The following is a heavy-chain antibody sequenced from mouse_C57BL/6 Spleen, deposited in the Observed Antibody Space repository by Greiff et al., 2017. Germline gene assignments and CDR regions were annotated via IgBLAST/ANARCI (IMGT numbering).Heavy chain of an antibody. CDR2: IYPGSGST. CDR3: AVTYYSNPWAMDD. J-gene: IGHJ4*01. V-gene: IGHV1-55*01. CDR1: GYTFTSYW. Sequence: QVQLQQPGAELVKPGASVKMSCKASGYTFTSYWITWVKQRPGQGLEWIGDIYPGSGSTNYNEKFKSKATLTVDTSTSAAYMQLSSLTSEDAAVYYCAVTYYSNPWAMDDWGQGTSVTVSS. D-gene: IGHD2-5*01.